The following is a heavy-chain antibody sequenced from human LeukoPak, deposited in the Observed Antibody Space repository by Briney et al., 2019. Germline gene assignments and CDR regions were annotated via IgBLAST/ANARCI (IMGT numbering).Heavy chain of an antibody. Sequence: ASVKVSCKASGYTFTSYAMNWVRQAPGQGLEWMGWISAYNGHTKYPQKLQGRVTMTTDTSTSTAYMELRSLRSDDTAVYYCARGFPPRRNYDSSGYCSYYFDYWGQGTLVTVSS. CDR1: GYTFTSYA. CDR2: ISAYNGHT. J-gene: IGHJ4*02. D-gene: IGHD3-22*01. CDR3: ARGFPPRRNYDSSGYCSYYFDY. V-gene: IGHV1-18*01.